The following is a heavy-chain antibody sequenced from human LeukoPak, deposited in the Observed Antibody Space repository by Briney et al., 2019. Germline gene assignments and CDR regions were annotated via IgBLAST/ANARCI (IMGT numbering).Heavy chain of an antibody. CDR3: AREEFDIVATKGMDV. CDR1: GYTFTGYY. V-gene: IGHV1-46*01. Sequence: ASVKVSCKASGYTFTGYYMHWVRQAPGQGLEWMGIINPSGGSTSYAQKFQGRVTMTRDTSTSTVYMELSSLRSEDTAVYYCAREEFDIVATKGMDVWGQGTTVTVSS. J-gene: IGHJ6*02. D-gene: IGHD5-12*01. CDR2: INPSGGST.